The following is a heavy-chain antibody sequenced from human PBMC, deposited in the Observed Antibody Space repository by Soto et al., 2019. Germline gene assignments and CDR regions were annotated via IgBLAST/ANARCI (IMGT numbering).Heavy chain of an antibody. Sequence: GGSLRLSCAASGFTFSRYSMNWVRQAPGKGLEWVAVIWYDGSNKYYADSVKGRFTISRDNSKNTLYLQMNSLRAEDTAVYYCARGRSSTSCYLDYWGQGTLVTVSS. CDR1: GFTFSRYS. V-gene: IGHV3-33*08. CDR2: IWYDGSNK. CDR3: ARGRSSTSCYLDY. D-gene: IGHD2-2*01. J-gene: IGHJ4*02.